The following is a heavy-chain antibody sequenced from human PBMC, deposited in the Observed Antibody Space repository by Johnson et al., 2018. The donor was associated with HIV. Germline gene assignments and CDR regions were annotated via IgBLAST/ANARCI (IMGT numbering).Heavy chain of an antibody. CDR1: GLSFSNFG. D-gene: IGHD1-26*01. CDR3: ARDIVDPLHDAFYI. CDR2: SSGSGGST. V-gene: IGHV3-23*04. J-gene: IGHJ3*02. Sequence: VQLVESGGGVVQPGRSLRLSCVVSGLSFSNFGIHWVRQAPGKGLEWVSASSGSGGSTYYADSVKGRFTISRDNSKNTLYLQMNSLSAEDTAVYFCARDIVDPLHDAFYICGQGTMVTVSS.